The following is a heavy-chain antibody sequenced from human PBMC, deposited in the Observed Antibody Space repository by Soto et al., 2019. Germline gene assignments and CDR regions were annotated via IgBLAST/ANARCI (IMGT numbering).Heavy chain of an antibody. CDR2: ISCNSGSI. CDR1: GFTFDDYA. Sequence: EVQLVESGGGLVQPGRSLRLSCAASGFTFDDYAMHWVRQAPGKGLEWVSGISCNSGSIGYADSVKGRFTISRDNAKNSLYLQMHSLRAEDTALYYCAKRIGITIFESYMDGWGKWTTVTVSS. CDR3: AKRIGITIFESYMDG. D-gene: IGHD3-3*01. J-gene: IGHJ6*03. V-gene: IGHV3-9*01.